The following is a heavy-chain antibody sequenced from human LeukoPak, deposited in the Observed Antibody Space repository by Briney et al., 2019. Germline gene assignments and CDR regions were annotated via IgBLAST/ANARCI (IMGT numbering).Heavy chain of an antibody. CDR1: GGSISGYY. V-gene: IGHV4-59*01. CDR3: ARESEWSGFFVY. Sequence: SETLSLTCAVSGGSISGYYWSWLRQPPGRGLEWIGYMYYSGSTNYNPSLKSRVTMSVDTSKNPFSLKMSSVTAADTAVYYCARESEWSGFFVYWGQGTLVTVSS. CDR2: MYYSGST. D-gene: IGHD3-3*01. J-gene: IGHJ4*02.